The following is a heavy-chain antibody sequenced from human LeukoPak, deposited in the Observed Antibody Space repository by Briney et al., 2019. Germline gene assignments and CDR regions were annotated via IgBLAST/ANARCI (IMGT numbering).Heavy chain of an antibody. Sequence: PSETLSLTCTVSGGSVSSGSCYWSWIRQPPGKGLEWIGYIYYSGSTNYNPSLKSRVTISVDTSKNQFSLKLSSVTAADTAVYYCARDTGGGWNVDWGQGTLVTVSS. V-gene: IGHV4-61*01. D-gene: IGHD1-1*01. CDR2: IYYSGST. CDR3: ARDTGGGWNVD. CDR1: GGSVSSGSCY. J-gene: IGHJ4*02.